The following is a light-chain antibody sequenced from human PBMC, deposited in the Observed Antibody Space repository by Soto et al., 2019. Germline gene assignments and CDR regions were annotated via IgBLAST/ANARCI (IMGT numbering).Light chain of an antibody. CDR2: EVS. CDR1: SSDVGNYKY. V-gene: IGLV2-8*01. CDR3: SSYAGSNLWV. Sequence: QSALTQSPSASGSPGQSVTISCTGTSSDVGNYKYVSWYQQHPGKAPKLMIYEVSKRPSGVPDRFSGSKSGNTASLTVAGLQVEDEADYDCSSYAGSNLWVFGGGTKLTVL. J-gene: IGLJ3*02.